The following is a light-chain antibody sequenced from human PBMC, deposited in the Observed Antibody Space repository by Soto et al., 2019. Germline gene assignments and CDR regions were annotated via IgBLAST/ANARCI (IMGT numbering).Light chain of an antibody. CDR3: QPYNNWPGT. V-gene: IGKV3-15*01. CDR1: QSVSSK. CDR2: GAS. Sequence: IVLTQAPGTLSVYPGERATLSCRASQSVSSKLAWYQQKPGQAPRLLFYGASTGATGIPARFSGSGSETEFTLSISSLQSEDFAVYYCQPYNNWPGTFGQGTKV. J-gene: IGKJ1*01.